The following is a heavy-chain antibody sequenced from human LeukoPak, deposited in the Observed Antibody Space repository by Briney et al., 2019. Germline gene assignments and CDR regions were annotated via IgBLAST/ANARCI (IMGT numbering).Heavy chain of an antibody. CDR1: GFTFSSYS. J-gene: IGHJ4*02. CDR3: ARDLRGLVGATGGDY. D-gene: IGHD1-26*01. V-gene: IGHV3-21*01. Sequence: GGSLRLSCAASGFTFSSYSMNWVRQAPGKGLEWVSSISSSSSYIYYADSVKGRFTISRDNAKNTLYLQMNSLRAEDTAVYYCARDLRGLVGATGGDYWGQGTLVTVSS. CDR2: ISSSSSYI.